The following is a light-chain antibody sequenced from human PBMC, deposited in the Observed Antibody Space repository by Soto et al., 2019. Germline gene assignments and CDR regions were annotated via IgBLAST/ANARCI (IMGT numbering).Light chain of an antibody. V-gene: IGLV1-51*01. Sequence: QCVLTQXPSVSAAPGQKVTISCSGSSSNIGGNSVSWYQQLPGTAPKLLIYDDNKRPSGIPDRFSGSKSGTSATLGITGFQTGDEADYYCGSWDSSLSAYVFGTGTKVPVL. CDR3: GSWDSSLSAYV. J-gene: IGLJ1*01. CDR2: DDN. CDR1: SSNIGGNS.